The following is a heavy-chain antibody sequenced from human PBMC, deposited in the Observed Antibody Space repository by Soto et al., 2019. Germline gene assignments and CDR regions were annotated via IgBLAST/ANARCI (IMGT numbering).Heavy chain of an antibody. J-gene: IGHJ5*02. Sequence: PSQTLSLTCAISGDSVSSNSAAWNWIRQSPSRGLEWLGRTYYRSKWYNDYAVSVKSRITINPETSKNQFSLQLNSVTPEDTAVYYCARKYCSGGSCRNWFDPWGQGTLVTVSS. CDR3: ARKYCSGGSCRNWFDP. V-gene: IGHV6-1*01. D-gene: IGHD2-15*01. CDR1: GDSVSSNSAA. CDR2: TYYRSKWYN.